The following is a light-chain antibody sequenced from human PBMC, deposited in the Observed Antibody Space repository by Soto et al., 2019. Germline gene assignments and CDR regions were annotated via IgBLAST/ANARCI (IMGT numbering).Light chain of an antibody. CDR2: EVS. CDR3: SSYAGDYMFV. Sequence: QSVLTQPASVSGSPGQSITISCTGTSSDVGSYNYVSWYQQHPGKAPKLMIYEVSNRPSGVSNRFSGSKSGNTASLTISGLQAEDEADYYCSSYAGDYMFVFGTGTKVTVL. CDR1: SSDVGSYNY. J-gene: IGLJ1*01. V-gene: IGLV2-14*01.